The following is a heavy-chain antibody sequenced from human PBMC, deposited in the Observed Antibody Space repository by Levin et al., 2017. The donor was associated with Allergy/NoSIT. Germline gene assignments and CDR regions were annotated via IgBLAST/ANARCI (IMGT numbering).Heavy chain of an antibody. CDR1: GYSFTSYW. CDR3: ARHLNPYSSSWHDVRKYYYYYYMDV. V-gene: IGHV5-51*01. CDR2: IYPGDSDT. Sequence: GESLKISCKGSGYSFTSYWIGWVRQMPGKGLEWMGIIYPGDSDTRYSPSFQGQVTISADKSISTAYLQWSSLKASDTAMYYCARHLNPYSSSWHDVRKYYYYYYMDVWGKGTTVTVSS. D-gene: IGHD6-13*01. J-gene: IGHJ6*03.